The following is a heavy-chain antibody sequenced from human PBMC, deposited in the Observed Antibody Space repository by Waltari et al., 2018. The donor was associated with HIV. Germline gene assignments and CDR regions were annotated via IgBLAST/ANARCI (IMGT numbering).Heavy chain of an antibody. CDR3: ARDGVGIYHCSSTSCYHNY. Sequence: QVQLVQSGAEVKKPGASVKVSCKASGYTFTSYGISWVRQAPGQGLEGMGWISAYNGNTNYAQKLQGRVTMTTDTSTSTAYMELRSLRSDDTAVYYCARDGVGIYHCSSTSCYHNYWGQGTLVTVSS. CDR2: ISAYNGNT. J-gene: IGHJ4*02. D-gene: IGHD2-2*01. V-gene: IGHV1-18*01. CDR1: GYTFTSYG.